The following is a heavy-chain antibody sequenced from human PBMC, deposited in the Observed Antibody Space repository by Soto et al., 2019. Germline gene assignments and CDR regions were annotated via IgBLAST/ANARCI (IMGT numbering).Heavy chain of an antibody. Sequence: QVQLVQSGAEVKKPGSSVKVSCKASGGTFSSYAISWVRQAPGQGLEWMGGIIPIFGTANYAQKFQGRVTITADESTSTADMELSSLRSEDTAVYYCARSDILTGRGWGLFDPWGQGTLVTVSS. V-gene: IGHV1-69*01. CDR1: GGTFSSYA. CDR2: IIPIFGTA. D-gene: IGHD3-9*01. CDR3: ARSDILTGRGWGLFDP. J-gene: IGHJ5*02.